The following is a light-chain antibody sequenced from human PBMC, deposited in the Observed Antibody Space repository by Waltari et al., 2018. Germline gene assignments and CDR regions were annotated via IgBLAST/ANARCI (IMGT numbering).Light chain of an antibody. Sequence: EIVLTQSPGTLSLSPGERATLSCRASQSVSRALAWYQQKPGQAPRLLIYGASTRATGAPDRFSGSGSGTDFSLTISSLDPEDFAVYYCQHYVKLPVTYGQGTKVEI. J-gene: IGKJ1*01. CDR2: GAS. CDR1: QSVSRA. V-gene: IGKV3-20*01. CDR3: QHYVKLPVT.